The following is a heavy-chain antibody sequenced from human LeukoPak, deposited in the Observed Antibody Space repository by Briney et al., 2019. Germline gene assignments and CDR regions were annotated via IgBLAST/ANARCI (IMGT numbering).Heavy chain of an antibody. J-gene: IGHJ5*02. CDR1: GYTFTDYY. V-gene: IGHV1-2*02. D-gene: IGHD2-21*01. CDR2: INPNSGVI. Sequence: ASVKVSCKTSGYTFTDYYMHWVRQAPGQGLEWLGWINPNSGVISSAQKFRGRVTMTRDTSITTVYMEVSWLTSDDTAIYYCARADRLDGAPYLIGPWGQGTLVTVSS. CDR3: ARADRLDGAPYLIGP.